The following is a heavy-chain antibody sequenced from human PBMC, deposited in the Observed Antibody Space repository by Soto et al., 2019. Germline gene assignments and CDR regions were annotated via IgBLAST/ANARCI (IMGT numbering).Heavy chain of an antibody. Sequence: QITLKESGPTLVKPTQPLMLTCTFSGFSLSTSGEGEGCIRQTPGKALEWLALIYWDDDKRYRPSLKTRLTITKDTANNQLVLTITNMDPVNTATYYCAHNALTGKWFGELAAFYICGRGSMVTFSS. J-gene: IGHJ3*02. CDR1: GFSLSTSGEG. CDR2: IYWDDDK. V-gene: IGHV2-5*02. CDR3: AHNALTGKWFGELAAFYI. D-gene: IGHD3-10*01.